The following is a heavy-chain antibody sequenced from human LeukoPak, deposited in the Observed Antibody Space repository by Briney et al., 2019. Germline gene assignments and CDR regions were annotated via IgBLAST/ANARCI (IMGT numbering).Heavy chain of an antibody. CDR2: IYPGDSDT. D-gene: IGHD2-8*01. CDR3: ARTKRDLLYGMDV. J-gene: IGHJ6*02. Sequence: GESLKISCKGSGYSFTSYWIGWVRQMPGKGLEWMGIIYPGDSDTRYSPSFQGQVTISADKSISTAYLQWSSLKASDTAMYYCARTKRDLLYGMDVWGQGTTVTVSS. V-gene: IGHV5-51*01. CDR1: GYSFTSYW.